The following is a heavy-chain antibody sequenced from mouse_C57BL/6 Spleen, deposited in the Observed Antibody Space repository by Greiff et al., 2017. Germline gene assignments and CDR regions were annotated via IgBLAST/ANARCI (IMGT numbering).Heavy chain of an antibody. Sequence: QVQLQQPGAELVRPGSSVKLSCKASGYTFTSYWMHWVKQRPRQGLEWIGNIDPSDSETHYNQKFKDKATLTVDKSSSTAYMQLISLASEDSAVYYSARKGATMVNWFYDYWGKGTTLTVSS. CDR3: ARKGATMVNWFYDY. D-gene: IGHD2-1*01. J-gene: IGHJ2*01. V-gene: IGHV1-52*01. CDR1: GYTFTSYW. CDR2: IDPSDSET.